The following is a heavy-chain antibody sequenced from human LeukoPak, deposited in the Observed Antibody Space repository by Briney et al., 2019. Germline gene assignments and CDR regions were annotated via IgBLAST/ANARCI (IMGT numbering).Heavy chain of an antibody. J-gene: IGHJ4*02. Sequence: GASLQISCEASGYTFSSYWIAWVRQLPGKGLEWMGIIYPGDSDTRYSPSFQGQVTISADKSIGTAYLQWSSLKASDTAMYYCARARYCSGGSCYAEYWGQGTLVTVSS. CDR3: ARARYCSGGSCYAEY. D-gene: IGHD2-15*01. CDR2: IYPGDSDT. V-gene: IGHV5-51*01. CDR1: GYTFSSYW.